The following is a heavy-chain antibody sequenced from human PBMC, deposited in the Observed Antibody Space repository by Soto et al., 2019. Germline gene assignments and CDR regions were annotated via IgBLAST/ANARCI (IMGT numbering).Heavy chain of an antibody. D-gene: IGHD5-18*01. CDR1: GFRFNNYA. J-gene: IGHJ6*02. V-gene: IGHV1-3*01. CDR2: IHGGNAAT. CDR3: ASSVTEYSYDRLDV. Sequence: QVQLLQSGAEVKRPGASLKVSCKPSGFRFNNYAIHWVRQAPGQRLEWMGWIHGGNAATKYSQKFQGRVTISRDISTKTVYMDLSRLSSEDTSLYYCASSVTEYSYDRLDVWGPGTTVTVSS.